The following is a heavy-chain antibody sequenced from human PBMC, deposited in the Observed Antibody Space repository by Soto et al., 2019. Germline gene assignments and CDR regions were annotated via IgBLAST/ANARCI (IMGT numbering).Heavy chain of an antibody. D-gene: IGHD1-1*01. CDR2: MNPNSGNT. J-gene: IGHJ6*02. V-gene: IGHV1-8*01. CDR3: ARGRGSQLERRKGRSYYYYGMDV. Sequence: QVQLVQSGAEVKKPGASVKVSCKASGYTFTSYDINWVRQATGQGLEWMGWMNPNSGNTGYAQKSQGKVNMNRKTSISTAYMELSSLRYEDTAVYYCARGRGSQLERRKGRSYYYYGMDVWGQGTTVTVSS. CDR1: GYTFTSYD.